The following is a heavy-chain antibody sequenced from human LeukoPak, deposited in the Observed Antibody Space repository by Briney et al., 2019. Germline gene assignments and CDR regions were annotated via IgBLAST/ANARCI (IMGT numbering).Heavy chain of an antibody. CDR3: ARDPSPPIVVVVAATLDY. V-gene: IGHV3-21*01. D-gene: IGHD2-15*01. Sequence: SGGSLRLSCAASGFTFSSYSMNWVRQAPGKGLEWVSSISSSSRYIYYADSGKGRFTISRDNAKNSLYLQMNSLRAEDTAVYYCARDPSPPIVVVVAATLDYWGQGTLVTVSS. CDR2: ISSSSRYI. CDR1: GFTFSSYS. J-gene: IGHJ4*02.